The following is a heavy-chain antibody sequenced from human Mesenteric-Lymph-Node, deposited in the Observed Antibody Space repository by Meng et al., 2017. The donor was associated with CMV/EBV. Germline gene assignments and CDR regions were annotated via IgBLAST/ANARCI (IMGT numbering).Heavy chain of an antibody. V-gene: IGHV3-30*02. Sequence: GESLKISCAASGFTFSIYSMNWVRQAPGKGLEWVAFIRYDGSNKYYADSVKGRFTISRDNSQNTLYLQVNSLRAEDTAVYYCARDRGTNWNYFDYWGQGTLVTVSS. CDR3: ARDRGTNWNYFDY. CDR1: GFTFSIYS. CDR2: IRYDGSNK. J-gene: IGHJ4*02. D-gene: IGHD1-14*01.